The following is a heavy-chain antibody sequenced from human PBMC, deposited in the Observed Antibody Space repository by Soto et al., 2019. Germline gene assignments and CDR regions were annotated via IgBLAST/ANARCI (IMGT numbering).Heavy chain of an antibody. J-gene: IGHJ4*02. V-gene: IGHV2-5*02. D-gene: IGHD5-18*01. CDR1: GFSLSTSGVG. CDR2: IYWDDDK. Sequence: QITLKESGPTLVKPPQTLTLTCTFSGFSLSTSGVGVGWIRQPPGKALEWLALIYWDDDKRYSPSLKSRLTITKDTTKNQVVLTMTNMDPVDKATSYCAHTAEWGGYSYGYTDYWGQGTLVTVSS. CDR3: AHTAEWGGYSYGYTDY.